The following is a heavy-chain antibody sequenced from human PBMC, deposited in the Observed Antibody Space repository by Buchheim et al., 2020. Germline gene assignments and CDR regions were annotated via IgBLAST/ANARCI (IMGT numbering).Heavy chain of an antibody. D-gene: IGHD3-9*01. CDR3: ARALMDYDILTGYYMRGMDV. Sequence: EVQLVESGGGLVQPGGSLRLSCAASGFTFSSYWMHWVRQAPGKGLVWVSRINSDGSSTSYADSVKGRFTISSDNAKNTLYLQMNSLRAEDTAVYYCARALMDYDILTGYYMRGMDVWGQGTT. CDR2: INSDGSST. J-gene: IGHJ6*02. CDR1: GFTFSSYW. V-gene: IGHV3-74*01.